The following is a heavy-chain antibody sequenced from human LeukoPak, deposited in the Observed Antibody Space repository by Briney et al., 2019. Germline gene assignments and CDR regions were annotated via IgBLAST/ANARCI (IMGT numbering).Heavy chain of an antibody. V-gene: IGHV1-24*01. CDR2: FDPEDGET. J-gene: IGHJ6*02. CDR1: GYTLTELS. CDR3: ALTPLYCSSTSCRYYYYGMDV. Sequence: ASVKVSCKVSGYTLTELSMHWVRQAPGKGLEWMEGFDPEDGETIYAQKFQGRVTMTEDTSTDTAYMELSSLRSEDTAVYYCALTPLYCSSTSCRYYYYGMDVWGQGTTVTVSS. D-gene: IGHD2-2*01.